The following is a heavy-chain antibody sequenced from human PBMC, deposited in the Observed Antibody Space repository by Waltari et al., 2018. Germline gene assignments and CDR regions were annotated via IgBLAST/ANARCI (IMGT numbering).Heavy chain of an antibody. CDR1: GFTFASYA. D-gene: IGHD3-3*01. J-gene: IGHJ4*02. CDR3: AKSGLQSSGFGYFFDY. CDR2: ISGSGGST. Sequence: ELQLVESGGGLVQPGGSLRISCAASGFTFASYAMNWVRQAPGKGLGWVSGISGSGGSTYYADSVESRSTISRDNAESTLYLQMNSLRAEDTAVYYCAKSGLQSSGFGYFFDYWGQGTLVTVSA. V-gene: IGHV3-23*04.